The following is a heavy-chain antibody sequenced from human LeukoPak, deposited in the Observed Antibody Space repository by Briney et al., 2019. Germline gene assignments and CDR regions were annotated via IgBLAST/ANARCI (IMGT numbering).Heavy chain of an antibody. V-gene: IGHV1-18*04. CDR3: ARYDDYGADY. CDR1: GYTFTGYY. D-gene: IGHD4-17*01. J-gene: IGHJ4*02. Sequence: ASVKVSCKASGYTFTGYYMHWVRQAPGQGLEWMGWISAYNGNTNYAQKLQGRVTMTTDTSTSTAYMELRSLRSDDTAVYYCARYDDYGADYWGQGTLVTVSS. CDR2: ISAYNGNT.